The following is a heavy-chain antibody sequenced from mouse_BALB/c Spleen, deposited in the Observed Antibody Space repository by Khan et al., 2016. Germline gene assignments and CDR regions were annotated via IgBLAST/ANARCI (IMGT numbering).Heavy chain of an antibody. J-gene: IGHJ2*01. CDR3: VRGDHSFDY. V-gene: IGHV3-1*02. Sequence: EVQLQESGPDLVKPSQSLSLTCTVTGYSITSGYSWHWIRQFPGNKLEWMGYIHYSGRTNYNPSLKSRSSITRDTSKNQSFLQLNSVTSEDTATXYGVRGDHSFDYWGQGTTLTVSS. D-gene: IGHD3-3*01. CDR1: GYSITSGYS. CDR2: IHYSGRT.